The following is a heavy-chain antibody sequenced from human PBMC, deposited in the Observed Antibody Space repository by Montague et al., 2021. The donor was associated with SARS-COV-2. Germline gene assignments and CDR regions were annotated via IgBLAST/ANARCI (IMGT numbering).Heavy chain of an antibody. V-gene: IGHV4-59*01. CDR1: GGSINNYY. Sequence: SETLSLTCNVSGGSINNYYWSWIRQSPGRGLEWIGYIYYTGSTTRNPSLDSRVTISLDTSRDLVSLELRSLTAADTAVYYCARGGGWKRHFDYWGQGTLVADSS. CDR2: IYYTGST. D-gene: IGHD4-23*01. CDR3: ARGGGWKRHFDY. J-gene: IGHJ4*02.